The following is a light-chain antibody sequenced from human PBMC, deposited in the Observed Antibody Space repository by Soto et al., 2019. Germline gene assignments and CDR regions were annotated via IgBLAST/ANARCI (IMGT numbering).Light chain of an antibody. J-gene: IGKJ1*01. CDR2: DAS. Sequence: IQMTQSPSTLSASVGDRVTITCRASQSISRWLAWYQQKPGKAPKVLIWDASSLQRGVPSRFSGSGSGIEFTLTISSLQPDDFATYYCQQYNGHSTWTFGQGTKVDIK. V-gene: IGKV1-5*01. CDR1: QSISRW. CDR3: QQYNGHSTWT.